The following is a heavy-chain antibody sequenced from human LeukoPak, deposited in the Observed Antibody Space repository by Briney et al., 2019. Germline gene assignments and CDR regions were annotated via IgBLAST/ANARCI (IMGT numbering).Heavy chain of an antibody. D-gene: IGHD6-19*01. J-gene: IGHJ4*02. CDR2: IYSGGTT. V-gene: IGHV3-53*01. CDR3: ARDTDSSGLYRDFDY. CDR1: GFTVSNNY. Sequence: GGSLRLSCAASGFTVSNNYMSWVRQAPGKGLEWVSVIYSGGTTYYADSVKGRFTISRDNSKNTLYLQMNSLRAEDTAVYYCARDTDSSGLYRDFDYWGQGARVPVSS.